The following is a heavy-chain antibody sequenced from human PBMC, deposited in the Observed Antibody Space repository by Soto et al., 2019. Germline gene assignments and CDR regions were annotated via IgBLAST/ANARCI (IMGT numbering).Heavy chain of an antibody. J-gene: IGHJ4*02. Sequence: GGSLRLSCAASGFTFSTYTMNWVRQAPGKGLEWVSSIISTSSYIFYTDSVKGRFTISRDNAKKSLYLQMNSLRAEDTAVYYCARGESTGTPFFDSWGQGALVTVSS. CDR3: ARGESTGTPFFDS. D-gene: IGHD1-1*01. V-gene: IGHV3-21*01. CDR1: GFTFSTYT. CDR2: IISTSSYI.